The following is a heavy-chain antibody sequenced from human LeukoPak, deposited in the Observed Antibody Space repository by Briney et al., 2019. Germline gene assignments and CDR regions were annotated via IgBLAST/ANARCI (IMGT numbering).Heavy chain of an antibody. Sequence: GGSLRLSCAASGFTVSTNFTTCLRQAPGKGLEWVSGVYSGDSTFYADSVKGRFTVSTDNSKNTLYLQMNSLTTEDTTVYYCARTQDRENYYDIVLWGKGTTVTVSS. CDR3: ARTQDRENYYDIVL. V-gene: IGHV3-53*01. J-gene: IGHJ6*04. CDR1: GFTVSTNF. CDR2: VYSGDST. D-gene: IGHD4-17*01.